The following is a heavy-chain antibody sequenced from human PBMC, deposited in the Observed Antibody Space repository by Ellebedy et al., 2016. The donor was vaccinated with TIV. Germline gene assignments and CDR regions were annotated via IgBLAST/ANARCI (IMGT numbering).Heavy chain of an antibody. CDR2: INSDGSST. J-gene: IGHJ4*02. CDR3: ARGDEIVVVVAATPFDY. Sequence: GESLKISCAASGFTXSSYWXPWVRXTPGKGLVWVSRINSDGSSTSYADSVKGRFTISRDNAKNTLYLQMNSLRAEDTAVYYCARGDEIVVVVAATPFDYWGQGTLVTVSS. D-gene: IGHD2-15*01. V-gene: IGHV3-74*01. CDR1: GFTXSSYW.